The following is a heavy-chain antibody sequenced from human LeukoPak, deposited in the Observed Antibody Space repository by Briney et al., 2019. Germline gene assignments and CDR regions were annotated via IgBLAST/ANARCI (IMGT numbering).Heavy chain of an antibody. CDR2: INHSGST. D-gene: IGHD3-10*01. J-gene: IGHJ4*02. CDR1: GGSFSGYY. CDR3: ARGPSGYFDY. Sequence: PSETLSLTCAVYGGSFSGYYWSWIRQPPGKGLEWIGEINHSGSTNYNPSLKSRVTISVDTSKNQFSLKLSSVTAADTAVYYCARGPSGYFDYWSQGTLVTVSS. V-gene: IGHV4-34*01.